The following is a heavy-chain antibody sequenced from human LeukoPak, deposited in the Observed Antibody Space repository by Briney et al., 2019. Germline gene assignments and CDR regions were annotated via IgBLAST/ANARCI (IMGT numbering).Heavy chain of an antibody. CDR2: IYQSGTT. V-gene: IGHV4-30-2*01. CDR3: GRGGIAAAASGIDF. D-gene: IGHD6-13*01. J-gene: IGHJ4*02. CDR1: GGSISSGGFS. Sequence: KPSETLSLTCAVSGGSISSGGFSWNWIRQPPGKGLEWIRYIYQSGTTYYNPSLRSRVTISVDRPKNQFSLKLSSVTAADTAVYYCGRGGIAAAASGIDFWGPGTLVTVSS.